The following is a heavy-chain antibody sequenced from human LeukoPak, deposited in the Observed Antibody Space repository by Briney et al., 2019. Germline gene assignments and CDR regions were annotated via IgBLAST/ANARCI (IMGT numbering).Heavy chain of an antibody. Sequence: GGSLRLSCVASGFTFGKYWMSWVRQAPGKGLEWVANIKLDGSEKNYVDSVKGRFTISRDNSKDTLYLQMNGLRAEDTAVYFYAKQSAGSAAWYSLHYDFWGQGTLVTVSS. J-gene: IGHJ4*02. CDR3: AKQSAGSAAWYSLHYDF. D-gene: IGHD6-13*01. CDR1: GFTFGKYW. V-gene: IGHV3-7*03. CDR2: IKLDGSEK.